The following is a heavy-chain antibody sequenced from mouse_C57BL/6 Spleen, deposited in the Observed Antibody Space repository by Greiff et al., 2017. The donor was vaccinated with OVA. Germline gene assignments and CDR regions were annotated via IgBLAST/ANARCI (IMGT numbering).Heavy chain of an antibody. V-gene: IGHV3-6*01. CDR1: GYSITSGYY. Sequence: EVKLVESGPGLVKPSQSLSLTCSVTGYSITSGYYWNWIRQFPGNKLEWMGYISYDGSNNYNPSLKNRISITRDTSKNQFFLKLNSVTTEDTATYYCASQYGNLYAMDYWGQGTSVTVSS. J-gene: IGHJ4*01. D-gene: IGHD2-1*01. CDR3: ASQYGNLYAMDY. CDR2: ISYDGSN.